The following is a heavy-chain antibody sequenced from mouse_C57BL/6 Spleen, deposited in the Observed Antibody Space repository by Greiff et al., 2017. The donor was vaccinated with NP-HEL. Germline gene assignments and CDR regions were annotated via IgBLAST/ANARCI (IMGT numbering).Heavy chain of an antibody. Sequence: QVQLQQPGAELVRPGTSVKLSCKASGYTFTSYWMHWVKQRPGQGLEWIGVIDPSDSYTNYNQKFNGKATLTVDTSSSTAYMQLSSLTSEDSAVYYCAGGNYERFAYWGQGTLVTVSA. CDR2: IDPSDSYT. V-gene: IGHV1-59*01. CDR3: AGGNYERFAY. D-gene: IGHD2-1*01. CDR1: GYTFTSYW. J-gene: IGHJ3*01.